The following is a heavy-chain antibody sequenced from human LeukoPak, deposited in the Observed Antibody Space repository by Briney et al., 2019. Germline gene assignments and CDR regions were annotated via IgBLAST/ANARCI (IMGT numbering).Heavy chain of an antibody. Sequence: GASVKVSCKASGYTFTGYYMHCVGQAPGQGPEWMGWINPNSGGTNYAQKFQGRVTMTRDTSLSTVYMELSRLRSDDTAVYYCATQATSGWHFSWGQGTLVTVSS. CDR3: ATQATSGWHFS. J-gene: IGHJ5*02. CDR1: GYTFTGYY. CDR2: INPNSGGT. D-gene: IGHD6-19*01. V-gene: IGHV1-2*02.